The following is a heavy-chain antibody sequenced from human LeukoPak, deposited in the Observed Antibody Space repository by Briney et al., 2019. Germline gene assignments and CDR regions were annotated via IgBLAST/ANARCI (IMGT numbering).Heavy chain of an antibody. Sequence: PGGSLRLSCAASGFTFSAYAMSWVRQAPGKGLVWVSHMNGDGTSISYADSVKGRFTISRDNAKNTLYLQMNRLKAEDTAVYYCARSATDAFDIWGQGTMVTVSS. V-gene: IGHV3-74*01. CDR2: MNGDGTSI. J-gene: IGHJ3*02. CDR1: GFTFSAYA. CDR3: ARSATDAFDI. D-gene: IGHD3-3*01.